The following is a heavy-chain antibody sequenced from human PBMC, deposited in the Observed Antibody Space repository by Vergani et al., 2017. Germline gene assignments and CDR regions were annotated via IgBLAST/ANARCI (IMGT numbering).Heavy chain of an antibody. CDR3: ARGLGDWYFDL. V-gene: IGHV3-48*04. CDR1: GFTFSSYS. D-gene: IGHD3-16*01. Sequence: EVQLVESGGGLVQPGGSLRLSCAASGFTFSSYSMNWVRQAPGKGLEWVSYISSSSSTIYYADSVKGRFTISRDNAKNSLYLQMNSLRAEDTAVYYCARGLGDWYFDLWGRGTLVTVSS. CDR2: ISSSSSTI. J-gene: IGHJ2*01.